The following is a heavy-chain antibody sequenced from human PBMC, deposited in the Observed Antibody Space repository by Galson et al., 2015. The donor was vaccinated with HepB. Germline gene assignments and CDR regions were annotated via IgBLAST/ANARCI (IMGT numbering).Heavy chain of an antibody. CDR1: GFTFSSYS. D-gene: IGHD3-16*01. J-gene: IGHJ6*02. V-gene: IGHV3-30*18. Sequence: SLRLSCAASGFTFSSYSMHWVRQAPGKGLEWVAVIWYDGSNKYYADSVKGRFTISRDNSKNTLYLQMNSLRAEDTAVYDCAKDARAGGGAGAHICSYCMDVWGQGTPVTVSS. CDR2: IWYDGSNK. CDR3: AKDARAGGGAGAHICSYCMDV.